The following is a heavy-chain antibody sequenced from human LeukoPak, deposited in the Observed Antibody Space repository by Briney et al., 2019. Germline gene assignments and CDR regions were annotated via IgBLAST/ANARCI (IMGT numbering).Heavy chain of an antibody. Sequence: PSETLSLTCTDSGGSISSHYWSWIRQPPGKGLEWIGCIYYSGSTNYNPSLKSRITISVDTSKNQFSLKLSSVTAADTAVYYCARDRVPAALHFDYWGQGTLVTVSS. CDR3: ARDRVPAALHFDY. J-gene: IGHJ4*02. CDR2: IYYSGST. V-gene: IGHV4-59*11. D-gene: IGHD2-2*01. CDR1: GGSISSHY.